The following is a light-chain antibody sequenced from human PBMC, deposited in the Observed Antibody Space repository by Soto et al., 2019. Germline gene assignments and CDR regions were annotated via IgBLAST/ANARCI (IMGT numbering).Light chain of an antibody. J-gene: IGKJ2*01. CDR3: QQANSLPFP. Sequence: DIQLIQSPSFMSASVGDSISITCRASQDIGNWLAWYQQKPGKGPKLLIYAASTLQSGVPARFSGSGSGTEFTLTISSLRPEDFATCFCQQANSLPFPFGRGTRLEI. V-gene: IGKV1-12*02. CDR2: AAS. CDR1: QDIGNW.